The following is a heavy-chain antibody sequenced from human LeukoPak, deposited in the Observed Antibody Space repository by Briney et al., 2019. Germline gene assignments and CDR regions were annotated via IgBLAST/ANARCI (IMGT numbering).Heavy chain of an antibody. CDR3: ARDRPYYYDSSGYIDY. CDR2: IYYSGST. V-gene: IGHV4-39*07. D-gene: IGHD3-22*01. Sequence: SETLSLTCTVSGGSISSSSYYWGWIRQPPGKGLEWIGSIYYSGSTYYNPPLKSRVTISVDTSKNQFSLKLSSVTAADTAVYYCARDRPYYYDSSGYIDYWGQGTRVTVSS. CDR1: GGSISSSSYY. J-gene: IGHJ4*02.